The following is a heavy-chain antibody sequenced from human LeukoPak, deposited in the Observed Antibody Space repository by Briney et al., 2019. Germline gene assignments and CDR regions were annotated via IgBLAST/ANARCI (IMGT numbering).Heavy chain of an antibody. CDR2: ISSSSSYI. CDR1: GFTFSSYS. J-gene: IGHJ4*02. V-gene: IGHV3-21*04. Sequence: PGGSLRLSCAASGFTFSSYSMNWVRQAPGKGLEWVSSISSSSSYIYYADSVKGRFTISRDNAKNSLYLQMNSLRAEDTALYHCARGPIAVAEGEFDYWGQGTLVTVSS. CDR3: ARGPIAVAEGEFDY. D-gene: IGHD6-19*01.